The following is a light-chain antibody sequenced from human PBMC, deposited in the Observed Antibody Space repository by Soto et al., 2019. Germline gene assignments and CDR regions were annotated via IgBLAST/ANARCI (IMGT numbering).Light chain of an antibody. CDR3: LSYADTAYV. V-gene: IGLV2-8*01. J-gene: IGLJ1*01. CDR1: SSDVGGYNY. CDR2: EVS. Sequence: LTQPPSASGSPGQSVTISCAGTSSDVGGYNYVSWYQQYPGKVLKLMIYEVSERPSRVPDRFSGSKSGNTAFLTVSGLQAEDEADYYCLSYADTAYVFGTGTKVTVL.